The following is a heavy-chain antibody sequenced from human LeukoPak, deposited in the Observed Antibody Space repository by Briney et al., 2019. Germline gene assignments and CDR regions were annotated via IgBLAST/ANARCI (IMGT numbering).Heavy chain of an antibody. V-gene: IGHV3-48*01. J-gene: IGHJ4*02. D-gene: IGHD3-22*01. CDR3: AREDYYDSSGYRGAFDY. CDR1: GFTFSSYA. Sequence: GGSLRLSCAASGFTFSSYAMNWVRQAPGKGLEWVSYISSSSSTIYYADSVKGRFTISRDNAKNSLYLQMNGLRAEDTAVYYCAREDYYDSSGYRGAFDYWGQGTLVTVSS. CDR2: ISSSSSTI.